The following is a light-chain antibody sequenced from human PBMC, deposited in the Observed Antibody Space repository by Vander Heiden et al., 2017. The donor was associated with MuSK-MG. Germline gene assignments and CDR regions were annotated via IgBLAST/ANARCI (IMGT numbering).Light chain of an antibody. Sequence: SSALTQPPSVSVSPGQTARIPCSGYNLGYYYASWSSPKPAQSPVLAIYQATKLPSGIPGRFAGSNAGNTATLIIGATQSMDEDDYDCKAWDSSTVVFGGGTKLTVL. CDR2: QAT. CDR1: NLGYYY. J-gene: IGLJ3*02. CDR3: KAWDSSTVV. V-gene: IGLV3-1*01.